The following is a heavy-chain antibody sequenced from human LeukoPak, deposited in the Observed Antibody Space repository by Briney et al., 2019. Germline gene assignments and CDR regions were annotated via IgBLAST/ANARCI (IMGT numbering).Heavy chain of an antibody. CDR1: GGSISSSSYSSSYY. CDR3: ARSGPLQSPDY. J-gene: IGHJ4*02. CDR2: IFHSGSS. D-gene: IGHD4-11*01. Sequence: SETLSLTCTVSGGSISSSSYSSSYYWGWIRQPPGKGLEWIGTIFHSGSSYYNPTLKSRVTISVDTSKNQFSLKLNSVTAADTAVYYCARSGPLQSPDYWGQGTLVTVSS. V-gene: IGHV4-39*01.